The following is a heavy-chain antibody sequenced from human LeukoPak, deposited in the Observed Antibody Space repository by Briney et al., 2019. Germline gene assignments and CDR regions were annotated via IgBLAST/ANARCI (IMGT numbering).Heavy chain of an antibody. J-gene: IGHJ4*02. CDR3: AKDPPTTGTTFDN. V-gene: IGHV3-23*01. Sequence: PGGSLRLSCAASGFTFSSYAMSWVRQAPGKGPEWVSSIGGGGVDTYYADSVKGRFTISRDNSKNTLYLQMNSLRVEDTAVYYCAKDPPTTGTTFDNWGRGTLVTVSS. CDR2: IGGGGVDT. D-gene: IGHD1-1*01. CDR1: GFTFSSYA.